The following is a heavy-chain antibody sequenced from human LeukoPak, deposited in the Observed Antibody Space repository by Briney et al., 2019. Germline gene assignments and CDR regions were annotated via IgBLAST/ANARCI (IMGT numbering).Heavy chain of an antibody. CDR1: GGTFSNYA. Sequence: SVKVSCKASGGTFSNYAISWVRQAPGQGLEWMGGIIPIFGTANYAQKFQGRVTMTTDTSTSTAYMEVRSLRSDDTAVYYCARDVSDFWSFSKYYYMDVWGKGTTVTVSS. CDR3: ARDVSDFWSFSKYYYMDV. J-gene: IGHJ6*03. CDR2: IIPIFGTA. V-gene: IGHV1-69*05. D-gene: IGHD3-3*01.